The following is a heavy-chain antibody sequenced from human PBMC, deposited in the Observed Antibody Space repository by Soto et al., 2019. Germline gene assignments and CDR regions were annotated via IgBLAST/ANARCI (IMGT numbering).Heavy chain of an antibody. V-gene: IGHV3-23*01. CDR2: ISGSGGST. Sequence: PGVSLRLSCAASGFTFSSYAMSWVRQAPGKGLEWVSAISGSGGSTYYADSVKGRFTISRDNSKNTLYLQMNSLRAKDTAVYYCAKEGYLWDYYYYGMDVWGQGTTVTVSS. CDR3: AKEGYLWDYYYYGMDV. CDR1: GFTFSSYA. D-gene: IGHD3-16*01. J-gene: IGHJ6*02.